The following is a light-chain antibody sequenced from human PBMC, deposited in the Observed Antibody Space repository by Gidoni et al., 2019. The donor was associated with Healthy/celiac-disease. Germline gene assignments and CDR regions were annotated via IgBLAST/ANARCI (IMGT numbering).Light chain of an antibody. V-gene: IGKV4-1*01. CDR1: QSVLYSSNNKNY. CDR3: QQYYSTPWT. Sequence: DIVMTQPPHSLAVSLGERAPTNCQSSQSVLYSSNNKNYLAWYQQKPGQPPKLRIYLASPRQSGVPDRFGSIGSGTDFPLTISSLQDEDVAVYYCQQYYSTPWTFXQXTKVEIK. J-gene: IGKJ1*01. CDR2: LAS.